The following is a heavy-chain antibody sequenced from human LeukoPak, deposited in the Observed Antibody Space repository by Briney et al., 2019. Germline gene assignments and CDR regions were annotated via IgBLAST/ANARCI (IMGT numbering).Heavy chain of an antibody. CDR2: IFPSGGEI. J-gene: IGHJ4*02. Sequence: GGSLRLSCEASGFTFSTFAMIWVRQPPGKGLEWVSSIFPSGGEIHYADSVKGRFTISRDNSKNTLYLQMNSLRAEDTAVYYCAKDGHGYSYGLYWGQGTLVTVSS. D-gene: IGHD5-18*01. CDR3: AKDGHGYSYGLY. V-gene: IGHV3-23*01. CDR1: GFTFSTFA.